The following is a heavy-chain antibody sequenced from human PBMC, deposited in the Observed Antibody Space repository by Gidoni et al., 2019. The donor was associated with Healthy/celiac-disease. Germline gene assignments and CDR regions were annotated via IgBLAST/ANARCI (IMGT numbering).Heavy chain of an antibody. Sequence: QVQLQESGPGLVKPSATLSLTCTVSGGSISSYYWSCIRQPPGTGLEWIGYIYYSGSTNYNPSIKRRVTISVDTSKNQVSLKLSSVTAEDTAVYYCARRDFWSGYFDYWGQGTLVTVSA. V-gene: IGHV4-59*08. CDR2: IYYSGST. CDR1: GGSISSYY. J-gene: IGHJ4*02. CDR3: ARRDFWSGYFDY. D-gene: IGHD3-3*01.